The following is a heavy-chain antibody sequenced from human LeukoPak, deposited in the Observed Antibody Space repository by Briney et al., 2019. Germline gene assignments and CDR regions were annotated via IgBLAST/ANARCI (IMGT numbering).Heavy chain of an antibody. Sequence: PSETLSLTCTVSGGSISSYYWSWIRQPPGKGLERIGYIYYSGSTNYNPSLKSRVTISVDTSKNQFSLKLSSVTAADTAVYYCAAGGSGSYPDAFDIWGQGTMVTVSS. V-gene: IGHV4-59*01. CDR1: GGSISSYY. D-gene: IGHD1-26*01. J-gene: IGHJ3*02. CDR3: AAGGSGSYPDAFDI. CDR2: IYYSGST.